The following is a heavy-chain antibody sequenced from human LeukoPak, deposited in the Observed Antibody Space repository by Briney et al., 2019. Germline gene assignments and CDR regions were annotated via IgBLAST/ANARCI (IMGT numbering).Heavy chain of an antibody. CDR3: ARGLRGYKWPERSEMYYFDY. D-gene: IGHD1-1*01. CDR2: IYYTGNT. J-gene: IGHJ4*02. Sequence: PSETLSLTCSVSGGSINSYYWSWIRQPPGKGLEWIGYIYYTGNTNYNPSLKSRVTISVDTSKNQFSLKLSSVTAADTAVYYCARGLRGYKWPERSEMYYFDYWGQGTLVTASS. CDR1: GGSINSYY. V-gene: IGHV4-59*12.